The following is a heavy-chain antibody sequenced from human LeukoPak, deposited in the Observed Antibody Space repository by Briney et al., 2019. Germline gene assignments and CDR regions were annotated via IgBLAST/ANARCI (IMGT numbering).Heavy chain of an antibody. V-gene: IGHV4-34*01. CDR3: ARGYCSSTSCWFDP. J-gene: IGHJ5*02. D-gene: IGHD2-2*01. Sequence: KPSETLSLTCAVYGGSFSGYYWSWIRQPPGKGLEWIGEINHSGSTNYNPSLKSRVTISVDTSKNQFSLKLSSVTAADTAVYYCARGYCSSTSCWFDPWGQGTLVTVSP. CDR2: INHSGST. CDR1: GGSFSGYY.